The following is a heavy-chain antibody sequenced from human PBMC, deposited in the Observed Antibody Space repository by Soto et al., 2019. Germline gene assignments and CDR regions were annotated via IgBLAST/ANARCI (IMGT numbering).Heavy chain of an antibody. V-gene: IGHV3-74*01. CDR2: INSDGSST. CDR3: VCGYESTWGGFYFDY. J-gene: IGHJ4*02. Sequence: GGSLRLSCAASGFTFSSYWMHWVRQAPGKGLVWVSRINSDGSSTSYADSVKGRFTISRDNAKNTLYLQMNSLRAEDTAVYYCVCGYESTWGGFYFDYWGQGTLVTVSS. CDR1: GFTFSSYW. D-gene: IGHD5-12*01.